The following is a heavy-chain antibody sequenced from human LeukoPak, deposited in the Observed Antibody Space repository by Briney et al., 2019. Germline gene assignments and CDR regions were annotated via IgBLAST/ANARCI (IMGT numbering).Heavy chain of an antibody. D-gene: IGHD6-19*01. J-gene: IGHJ5*02. Sequence: KPGGSLRLSCAASGFTFSSYSMNWVRQAPGKGLEWVSSISSSSSYIYYADSVKGRFTISRDNAKNSLYLQMNSLRAEDTAVNYCARDIAVAGTAWFDPWGQGTLVTVSS. CDR1: GFTFSSYS. CDR3: ARDIAVAGTAWFDP. V-gene: IGHV3-21*01. CDR2: ISSSSSYI.